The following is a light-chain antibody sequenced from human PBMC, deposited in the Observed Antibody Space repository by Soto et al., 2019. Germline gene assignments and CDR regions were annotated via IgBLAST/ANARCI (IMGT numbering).Light chain of an antibody. Sequence: EVVLPQSPATLSLSPGERATLSCRASENVRTFVDWYQQKPGQAPRLLIYSASSRATGVPDRFSGSGSGTEFTLTISSLQPDDFATYYCQHYNSYSEAFGQGTKVDNK. V-gene: IGKV3-11*01. CDR3: QHYNSYSEA. J-gene: IGKJ1*01. CDR1: ENVRTF. CDR2: SAS.